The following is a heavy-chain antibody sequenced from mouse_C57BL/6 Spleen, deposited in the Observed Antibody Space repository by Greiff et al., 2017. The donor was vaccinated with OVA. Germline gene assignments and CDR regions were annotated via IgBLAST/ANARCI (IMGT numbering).Heavy chain of an antibody. Sequence: VQLQQSGPELVKPGASVKLSCKASGYTFTSYDINWVKQRPGQGLEWIGWIYPRDGSTKYNEKFKGKATLTVDTSSSTAYMELHSLTSEDSAVYFCAPIYYGNYKGYFDYWGQGTTLTVSS. J-gene: IGHJ2*01. D-gene: IGHD2-1*01. CDR2: IYPRDGST. V-gene: IGHV1-85*01. CDR1: GYTFTSYD. CDR3: APIYYGNYKGYFDY.